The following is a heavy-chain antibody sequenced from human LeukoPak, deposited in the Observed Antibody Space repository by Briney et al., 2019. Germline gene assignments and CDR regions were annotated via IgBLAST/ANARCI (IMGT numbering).Heavy chain of an antibody. CDR2: INPNSGGT. V-gene: IGHV1-2*06. J-gene: IGHJ5*02. CDR1: GYTFTGYY. Sequence: GASVKVSCTASGYTFTGYYMHWVRQAPGQGLEWMGRINPNSGGTNYAQKFQGRVTMTRDTSISTAYMELSRLRSDDTAVYYCARDSHDFWSGYYQPWGQGTLVTVSS. D-gene: IGHD3-3*01. CDR3: ARDSHDFWSGYYQP.